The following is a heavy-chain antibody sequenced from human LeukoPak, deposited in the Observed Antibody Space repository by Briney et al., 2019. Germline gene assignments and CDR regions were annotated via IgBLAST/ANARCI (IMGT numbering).Heavy chain of an antibody. CDR2: ICYSVST. D-gene: IGHD3-3*02. CDR3: ARDHLADYFDY. Sequence: PPETLSLTCTVSGGSISSYYWSWIRQPPRKGLEWIGYICYSVSTNYNSSLKSRVTISIDTSKNQFSLRLSSVTAADTAVYYCARDHLADYFDYWGQGTLVTVSS. CDR1: GGSISSYY. J-gene: IGHJ4*02. V-gene: IGHV4-59*01.